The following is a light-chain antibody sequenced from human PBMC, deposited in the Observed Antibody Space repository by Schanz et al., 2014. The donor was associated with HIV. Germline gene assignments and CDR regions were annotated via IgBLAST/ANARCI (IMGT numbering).Light chain of an antibody. V-gene: IGLV1-40*01. CDR3: AAWDDSLNGYV. J-gene: IGLJ1*01. CDR2: GNT. CDR1: RSNIGPGSD. Sequence: QSILAQPLSVSGAPGQRVTISCTGSRSNIGPGSDVNWYQQLPGTAPKLLIYGNTNRPSGVPDRFSGSKSGTSASLAISGLQSEDEADYYCAAWDDSLNGYVFGAGTKLTVL.